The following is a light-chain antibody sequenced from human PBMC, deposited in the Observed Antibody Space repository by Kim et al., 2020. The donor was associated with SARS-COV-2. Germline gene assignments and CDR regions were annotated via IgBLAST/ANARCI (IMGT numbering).Light chain of an antibody. Sequence: DIQLTQSPSSLSASVGDRVTITCRASQSIRNYLNWYQQRPGKAPKLLIFGASTLQSGVPSRFTGSGSGTDFTLTIDNLQPEDFATYYCQQSDSPPITFGHGTRLEIK. V-gene: IGKV1-39*01. CDR3: QQSDSPPIT. CDR1: QSIRNY. J-gene: IGKJ5*01. CDR2: GAS.